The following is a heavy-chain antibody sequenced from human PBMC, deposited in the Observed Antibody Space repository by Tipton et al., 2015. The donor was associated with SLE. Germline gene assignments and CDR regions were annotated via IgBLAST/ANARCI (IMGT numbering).Heavy chain of an antibody. J-gene: IGHJ4*02. D-gene: IGHD1-26*01. CDR1: GFTFSSYS. V-gene: IGHV3-21*01. CDR3: ARDSPTGIVGATGDY. Sequence: QLVQSGGGLVKPGGSLRLSCAASGFTFSSYSMNWVRQAPGKGLEWVSSISSSSSYIYYADSVKGRFTISRDNAKNSLYLQMNSLRAEDTAVYYCARDSPTGIVGATGDYWGQGTLVTVSS. CDR2: ISSSSSYI.